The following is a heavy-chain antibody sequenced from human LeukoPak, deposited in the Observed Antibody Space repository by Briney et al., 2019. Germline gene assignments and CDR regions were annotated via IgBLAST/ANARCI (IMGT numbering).Heavy chain of an antibody. CDR1: GFTFSSYA. J-gene: IGHJ4*02. D-gene: IGHD5-18*01. Sequence: GGSLRFSCAASGFTFSSYAMHWVRQAPGKGLEWVAVISYDGSNKYYADSVKGRFTISRDNSKNTLYLQMNSLRAEDTAVYYCARGLQDSYGLDYWGQGTLVTVSS. V-gene: IGHV3-30-3*01. CDR3: ARGLQDSYGLDY. CDR2: ISYDGSNK.